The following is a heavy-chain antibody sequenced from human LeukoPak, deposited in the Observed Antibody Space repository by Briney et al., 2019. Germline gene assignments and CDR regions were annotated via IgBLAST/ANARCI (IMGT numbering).Heavy chain of an antibody. V-gene: IGHV1-2*02. D-gene: IGHD3/OR15-3a*01. CDR1: GYTFTDHY. J-gene: IGHJ4*02. Sequence: ASVKVSFTASGYTFTDHYIHWVRQAPGQGLEWMGWINPNRGATNYAQKFQGRLTMTRDTSITTAYMELSRLTSDDTAIYYCARENMDSNSFDYWGQETLVTVSS. CDR3: ARENMDSNSFDY. CDR2: INPNRGAT.